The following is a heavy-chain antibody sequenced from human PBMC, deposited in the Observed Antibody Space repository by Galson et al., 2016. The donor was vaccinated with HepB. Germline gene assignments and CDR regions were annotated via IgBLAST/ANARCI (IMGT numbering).Heavy chain of an antibody. Sequence: SVKVSCKASGYIFTGYGISWVRQAPGQGLEYMGWISANNGDTSYPQNLQGRVTMTTDTSTSTAYMELRTLRSDDTAVYYCARKPTSSPFDYWGQGTLVNVSS. D-gene: IGHD2/OR15-2a*01. V-gene: IGHV1-18*04. J-gene: IGHJ4*02. CDR1: GYIFTGYG. CDR2: ISANNGDT. CDR3: ARKPTSSPFDY.